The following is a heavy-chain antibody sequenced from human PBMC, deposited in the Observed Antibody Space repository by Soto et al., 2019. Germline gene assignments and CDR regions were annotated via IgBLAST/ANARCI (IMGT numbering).Heavy chain of an antibody. CDR1: GYSFTSYW. CDR2: IYPGDSDT. V-gene: IGHV5-51*01. D-gene: IGHD3-9*01. CDR3: ARTILTGYYTNYYYGMDV. J-gene: IGHJ6*02. Sequence: GESLKISCKGSGYSFTSYWIGWVRQMPGKGLEWMGIIYPGDSDTRYSPSFQGQVTISADKSISTAYLQWSSLKASDTAMYYCARTILTGYYTNYYYGMDVWGQGTTVTVSS.